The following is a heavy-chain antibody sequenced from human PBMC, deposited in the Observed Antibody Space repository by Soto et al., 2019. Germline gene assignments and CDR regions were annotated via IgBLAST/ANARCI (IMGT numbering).Heavy chain of an antibody. D-gene: IGHD3-10*01. J-gene: IGHJ3*01. V-gene: IGHV3-21*01. Sequence: PGGSLRLSCEASGFTFSSYSMNWVRQAPGKGLERVSSISSSGIYTYYADSVKGRFTISRDSAKNSLYLQMNSLRVEDTAIYYCARTLGAASGLDTFDVWGQGTMVTVSS. CDR3: ARTLGAASGLDTFDV. CDR2: ISSSGIYT. CDR1: GFTFSSYS.